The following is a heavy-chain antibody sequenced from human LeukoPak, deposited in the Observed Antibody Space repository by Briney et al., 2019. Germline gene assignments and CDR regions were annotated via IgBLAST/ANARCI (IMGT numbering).Heavy chain of an antibody. CDR3: ARGPTVLYFDY. Sequence: SVKVSCKASGGTFSSYAISWVRQAPGQGLEWMGGIIPIFGTANYAQKFQGRVTMTRDKSTSTAYMELSSLGSEDTAVYFCARGPTVLYFDYWGQGALVTVSS. V-gene: IGHV1-69*05. J-gene: IGHJ4*02. CDR2: IIPIFGTA. CDR1: GGTFSSYA. D-gene: IGHD1-14*01.